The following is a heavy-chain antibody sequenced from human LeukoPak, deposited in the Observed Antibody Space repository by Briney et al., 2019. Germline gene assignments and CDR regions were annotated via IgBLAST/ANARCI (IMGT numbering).Heavy chain of an antibody. CDR2: ILSDGSNK. V-gene: IGHV3-30*02. CDR3: ANAFVSGVNY. Sequence: PGGSLRLSCAASGFTFSDFGMHWVRQTPGKGLEWVAFILSDGSNKYYSDSVKGRFTMSRDISKNTLYLQMNSLRSEDSAVYYCANAFVSGVNYRGQGTLVTVSS. J-gene: IGHJ4*02. D-gene: IGHD1-26*01. CDR1: GFTFSDFG.